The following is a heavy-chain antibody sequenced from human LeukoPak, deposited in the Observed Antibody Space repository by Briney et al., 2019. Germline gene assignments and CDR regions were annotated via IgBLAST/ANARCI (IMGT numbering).Heavy chain of an antibody. CDR3: AGGCSSTSCSGGYYYYGMDV. CDR2: ISSNGGST. Sequence: GGSLRLSCAASGFTFSSYAMHWVRQAPGKGLEYVSAISSNGGSTYYANSVKGRFTISRDNSKNTLYLQMGSLRAEDMAVYYCAGGCSSTSCSGGYYYYGMDVWGQGTTVTVSS. V-gene: IGHV3-64*01. D-gene: IGHD2-2*01. J-gene: IGHJ6*02. CDR1: GFTFSSYA.